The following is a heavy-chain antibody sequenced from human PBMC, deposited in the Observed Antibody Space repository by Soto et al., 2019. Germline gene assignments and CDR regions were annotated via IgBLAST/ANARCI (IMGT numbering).Heavy chain of an antibody. CDR3: ARDQGKRIAAAGTEFYYYYYGMDV. Sequence: GASVKVSCKASGYTFTGYYMHWVRQAPGQGLEWMGWINPNSGGTNYAQKFQGWVTMTRDTSISTAYMELSRLRSDDTAVYYCARDQGKRIAAAGTEFYYYYYGMDVCGQGXTVTVYS. D-gene: IGHD6-13*01. CDR2: INPNSGGT. CDR1: GYTFTGYY. V-gene: IGHV1-2*04. J-gene: IGHJ6*02.